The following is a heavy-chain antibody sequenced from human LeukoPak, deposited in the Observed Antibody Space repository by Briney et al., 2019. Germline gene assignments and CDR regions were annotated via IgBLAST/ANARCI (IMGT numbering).Heavy chain of an antibody. CDR3: ARVVAVAGRVHYYYGMDV. CDR1: GFTFSSYS. D-gene: IGHD6-19*01. Sequence: GGSLRLSCAASGFTFSSYSMNWVRQAPGKGLEWVSSISSSSSYIYYADSVKGRFTISRDNAKNSLYLQMNSLRAEDTAVYYCARVVAVAGRVHYYYGMDVWGQGTTVTVSS. CDR2: ISSSSSYI. V-gene: IGHV3-21*01. J-gene: IGHJ6*02.